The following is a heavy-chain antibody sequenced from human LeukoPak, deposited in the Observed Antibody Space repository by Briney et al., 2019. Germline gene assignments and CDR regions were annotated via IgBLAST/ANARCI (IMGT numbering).Heavy chain of an antibody. CDR2: IYYSGTT. D-gene: IGHD1-26*01. V-gene: IGHV4-34*01. CDR3: ARHGGSHYLRYFDY. J-gene: IGHJ4*02. CDR1: GGSFSGYC. Sequence: PSETLSLTCAVYGGSFSGYCWSWIRQPPGKGLEWIGSIYYSGTTYYNPSLKSRVTISVDTSKNQFSLKLSSVTAADTAVYYCARHGGSHYLRYFDYWGQGTLVTVSS.